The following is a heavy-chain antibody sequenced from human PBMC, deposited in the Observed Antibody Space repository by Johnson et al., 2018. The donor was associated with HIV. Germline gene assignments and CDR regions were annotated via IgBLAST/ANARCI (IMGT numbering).Heavy chain of an antibody. D-gene: IGHD5-24*01. CDR1: GFTVSSNY. V-gene: IGHV3-66*01. CDR2: LNSGGGP. J-gene: IGHJ3*01. Sequence: EVQLVESGGGLVQPGGSLRLSCAASGFTVSSNYMTWVRQGPGKGLEWVSVLNSGGGPYFADSVTGRFTISRDNAKNTLYLQMHSLRAEDTAVYFCARGCRDGYTCDAFDVWGRGTRVTVSS. CDR3: ARGCRDGYTCDAFDV.